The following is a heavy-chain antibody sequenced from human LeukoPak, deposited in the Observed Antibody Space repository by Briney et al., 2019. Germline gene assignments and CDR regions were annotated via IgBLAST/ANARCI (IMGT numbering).Heavy chain of an antibody. CDR1: GDSISSYY. CDR2: VYYSGST. D-gene: IGHD2-15*01. Sequence: SETLSLTCTVSGDSISSYYWSWIRQPPGKGLEWIGYVYYSGSTNYNPSLKSRVIISIDTSKNEFSLKLTSVTAADTAVYYCARHASGGTRKAFDIWGQGTMVTVSS. CDR3: ARHASGGTRKAFDI. J-gene: IGHJ3*02. V-gene: IGHV4-59*08.